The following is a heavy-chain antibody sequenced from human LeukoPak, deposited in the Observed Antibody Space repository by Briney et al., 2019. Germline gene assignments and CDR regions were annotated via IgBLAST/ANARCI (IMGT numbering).Heavy chain of an antibody. CDR2: INSDGSST. CDR3: AKDQPGIGVDY. D-gene: IGHD2-15*01. J-gene: IGHJ4*02. CDR1: GFTFSSYW. Sequence: GGSLRLSCAASGFTFSSYWMYWVRQAPGKGLVWVSHINSDGSSTSYADSVKGRFTISRDNAKNTLYLQMNSLRAEDTAVYYCAKDQPGIGVDYWGQGTLVTVSS. V-gene: IGHV3-74*01.